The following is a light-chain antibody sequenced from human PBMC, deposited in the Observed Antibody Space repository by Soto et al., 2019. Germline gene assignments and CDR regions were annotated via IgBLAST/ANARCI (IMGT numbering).Light chain of an antibody. CDR3: QQRSNWPPGYT. V-gene: IGKV3-11*01. CDR2: DAS. Sequence: EIVFTQSPATLSLSPGESATLSCRASQSVSSYLAWYQQKPGQAPRLLIYDASNRATGIPARFSGSGSGTDVTLTISSLEPEDFAVYYCQQRSNWPPGYTFGQGTKLEIK. CDR1: QSVSSY. J-gene: IGKJ2*01.